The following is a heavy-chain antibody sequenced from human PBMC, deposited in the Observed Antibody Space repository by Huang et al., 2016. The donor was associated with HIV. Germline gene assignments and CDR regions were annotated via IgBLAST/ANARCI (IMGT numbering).Heavy chain of an antibody. V-gene: IGHV3-30*02. CDR3: ARDSRWGIVATTLSYFDY. CDR1: EFNFHVYG. D-gene: IGHD5-12*01. Sequence: QPQLVESGGGVVQRGGSLRLSCAASEFNFHVYGMHWLRQAPGKGLEWVAFVRFDGSNEYDIDSVKGRFTISRDNSKKMLFLEMDNLRPEDTAVYFCARDSRWGIVATTLSYFDYWGQGTLVTVSS. J-gene: IGHJ4*02. CDR2: VRFDGSNE.